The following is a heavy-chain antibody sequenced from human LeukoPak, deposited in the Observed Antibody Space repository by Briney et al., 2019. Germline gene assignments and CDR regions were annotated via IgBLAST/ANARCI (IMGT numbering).Heavy chain of an antibody. D-gene: IGHD2-2*03. CDR1: GGSISSYY. CDR2: IYYSGST. CDR3: ARDYPGYCSSTSRYYMDV. V-gene: IGHV4-59*01. Sequence: SETLSLTCTVSGGSISSYYWSWIRQPPGKGLEWIGYIYYSGSTNYNPSLKSRVTISVDTSKNQFSLKLSSVTAADTAVYYCARDYPGYCSSTSRYYMDVWGKGTTVTVSS. J-gene: IGHJ6*03.